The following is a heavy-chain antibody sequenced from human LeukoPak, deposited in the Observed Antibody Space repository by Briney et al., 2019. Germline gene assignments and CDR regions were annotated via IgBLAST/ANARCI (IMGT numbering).Heavy chain of an antibody. CDR3: TRVPGHNDFDYYYYYMDV. CDR2: IRSKAYGGTT. CDR1: GFTFGDYA. J-gene: IGHJ6*03. Sequence: GRSLRLSCTASGFTFGDYAMSWVRQAPGMGLEWVGFIRSKAYGGTTEYAASVKGRFTISRDDSKSIAYLQMNSLKTEDTAVYYCTRVPGHNDFDYYYYYMDVWGKGTTVTVSS. D-gene: IGHD2-21*02. V-gene: IGHV3-49*04.